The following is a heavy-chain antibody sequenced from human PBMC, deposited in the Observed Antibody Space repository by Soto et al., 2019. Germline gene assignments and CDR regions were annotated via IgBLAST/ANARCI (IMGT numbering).Heavy chain of an antibody. J-gene: IGHJ4*01. Sequence: GGSLGLSCAASGFTFTNALINWVRQAPGKGLEWVGRIKSKIDGGTTDFAAPVQGRFAISRDDSQNMVYLQMTSLKIEDTAVYFCTSDSYSTMIGVLYDYWGHGTLVSVSS. CDR3: TSDSYSTMIGVLYDY. V-gene: IGHV3-15*07. D-gene: IGHD3-22*01. CDR2: IKSKIDGGTT. CDR1: GFTFTNAL.